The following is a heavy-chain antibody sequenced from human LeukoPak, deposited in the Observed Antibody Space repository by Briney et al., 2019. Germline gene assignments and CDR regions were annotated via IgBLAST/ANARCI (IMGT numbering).Heavy chain of an antibody. V-gene: IGHV3-23*01. CDR1: GFTFSSYA. J-gene: IGHJ4*02. Sequence: PGGSLRLSCAASGFTFSSYAMSWVRQAPGKGLEWVSAINGGGVNTHYADSVGGRFTISRDNSKNTLFLQMNSLRDEDTAVYYCAKCLDFWKVFDYWGQGTLVTVSS. D-gene: IGHD3-3*01. CDR2: INGGGVNT. CDR3: AKCLDFWKVFDY.